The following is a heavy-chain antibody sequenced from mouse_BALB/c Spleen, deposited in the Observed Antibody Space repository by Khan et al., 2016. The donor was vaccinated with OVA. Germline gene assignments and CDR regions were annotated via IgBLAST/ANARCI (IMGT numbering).Heavy chain of an antibody. CDR3: ARSGYGSLGY. CDR1: GYTFTDYI. V-gene: IGHV1-77*01. J-gene: IGHJ2*01. Sequence: VQLQESGPVLVKPGASVKMSCKASGYTFTDYIINWLRQRTGQGLEWIGQLYPGSGSTYYNEKFKGKATLTADKSSNTAYMQLRSLTSEDSAVYFCARSGYGSLGYWGQGTTLTVSS. D-gene: IGHD1-1*01. CDR2: LYPGSGST.